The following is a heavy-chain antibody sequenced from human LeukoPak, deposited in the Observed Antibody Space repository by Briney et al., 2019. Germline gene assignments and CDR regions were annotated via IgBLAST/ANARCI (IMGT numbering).Heavy chain of an antibody. CDR1: GFTFSSYR. J-gene: IGHJ4*02. CDR2: ISGSGGST. V-gene: IGHV3-23*01. CDR3: AKARGVLRFLEWLLTPNGY. D-gene: IGHD3-3*01. Sequence: GGSLRLSCAASGFTFSSYRMSWVRQAPGKGLEWVSAISGSGGSTYYADSVKGRFTISRDNSKNTLYPQMNSLRAEDTAVYYCAKARGVLRFLEWLLTPNGYWGQGTLVTVSS.